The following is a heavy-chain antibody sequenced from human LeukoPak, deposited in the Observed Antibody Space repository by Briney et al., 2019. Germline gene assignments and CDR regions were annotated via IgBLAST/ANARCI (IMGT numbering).Heavy chain of an antibody. V-gene: IGHV1-2*04. J-gene: IGHJ4*02. CDR2: INPNSGGT. Sequence: ASVKVSCKASGYTFTGYYMHWVRQAPGQGLEWMGWINPNSGGTNYAQKFQGWVTMTRDTSISTAYMELSRLRSDDTAVYYCARGSVRGVIITPPFDYWGQGTLVTVSP. CDR1: GYTFTGYY. CDR3: ARGSVRGVIITPPFDY. D-gene: IGHD3-10*01.